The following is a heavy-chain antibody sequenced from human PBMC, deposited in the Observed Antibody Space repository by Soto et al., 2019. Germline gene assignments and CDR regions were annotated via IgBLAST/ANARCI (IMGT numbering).Heavy chain of an antibody. CDR2: IIPLFGTT. J-gene: IGHJ6*02. CDR1: GDTFKNCV. D-gene: IGHD3-10*01. Sequence: QVQVVQSGVEVRRPGSSVKVSCKASGDTFKNCVISWVRQAPGQGLEWMGGIIPLFGTTDFAQRFQGRLTTTTEESTTTAYMELSRLRSEDAATYYGAELGFGKLSVVWGQGTTVIVSS. V-gene: IGHV1-69*01. CDR3: AELGFGKLSVV.